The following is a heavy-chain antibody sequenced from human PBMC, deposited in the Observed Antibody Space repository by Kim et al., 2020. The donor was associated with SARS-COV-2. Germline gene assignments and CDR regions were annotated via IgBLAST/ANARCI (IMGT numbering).Heavy chain of an antibody. CDR1: GFTFSSYS. CDR2: ISSSSSYI. D-gene: IGHD5-12*01. J-gene: IGHJ4*02. Sequence: GGSLRLSCAASGFTFSSYSMNWVRQAPGKGLEWVSSISSSSSYIYYADSVKGRFTISRDNAKNSLYLQMNSLRAEDTAVYYCARAKGKYSGYEALFYFDYWGQGTLVTVSS. V-gene: IGHV3-21*01. CDR3: ARAKGKYSGYEALFYFDY.